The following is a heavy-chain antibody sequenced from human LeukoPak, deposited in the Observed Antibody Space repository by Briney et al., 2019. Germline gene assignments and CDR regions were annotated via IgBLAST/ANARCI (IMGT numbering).Heavy chain of an antibody. CDR2: IKQIGTEK. CDR3: ARVGSSRLGELSSYYFDY. Sequence: GGSLRLSCAASGFNFSTYWMSWVRQAPGKGLEWVAKIKQIGTEKYYVDSVKGRFTISRDNAKSSLYLQLNSLRAEDTAVYYCARVGSSRLGELSSYYFDYWGQGTLVTVSS. D-gene: IGHD3-16*02. J-gene: IGHJ4*02. CDR1: GFNFSTYW. V-gene: IGHV3-7*01.